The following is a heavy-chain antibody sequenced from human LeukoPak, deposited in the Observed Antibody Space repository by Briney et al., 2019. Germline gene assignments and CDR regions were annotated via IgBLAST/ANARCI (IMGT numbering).Heavy chain of an antibody. J-gene: IGHJ6*03. V-gene: IGHV3-23*01. CDR2: ISGSGGST. D-gene: IGHD1-14*01. Sequence: PGGSLRLSCAASGFNFSSYGMSWVRQAPGKGLEWVSAISGSGGSTYYADSVKGRFTISRDNSKNTLYLQMNSLRAEDTAVYYCAKTGVYYYYMDVWGKGPRSPSP. CDR3: AKTGVYYYYMDV. CDR1: GFNFSSYG.